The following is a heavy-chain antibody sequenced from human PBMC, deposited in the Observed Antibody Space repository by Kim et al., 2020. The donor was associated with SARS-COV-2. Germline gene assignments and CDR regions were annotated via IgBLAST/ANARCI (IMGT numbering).Heavy chain of an antibody. CDR2: ISGSGNNI. J-gene: IGHJ6*02. CDR3: ARESGDDDFWTLDV. CDR1: GFTLSSHE. Sequence: GGSLRLSCVASGFTLSSHEMNWVRQAPGKGLKWVSYISGSGNNIYYADSVKGRFTISRDNAKNSLYLQMNSLRAEDTAVYYCARESGDDDFWTLDVWGQGTTVTVSS. D-gene: IGHD3-3*01. V-gene: IGHV3-48*03.